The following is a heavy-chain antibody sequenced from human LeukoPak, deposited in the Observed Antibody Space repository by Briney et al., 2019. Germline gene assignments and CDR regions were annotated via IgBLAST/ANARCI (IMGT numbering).Heavy chain of an antibody. CDR1: GFTFSFSG. CDR2: ISDDGSRK. J-gene: IGHJ4*02. CDR3: AKDRSTTWSFDY. D-gene: IGHD6-13*01. V-gene: IGHV3-30*18. Sequence: PGGTLSLSCAASGFTFSFSGMYWVRHAQGKGLEWLAFISDDGSRKYFADSVNDRFTISRDNSKNTLFLQMNSLRTEDTAVYYCAKDRSTTWSFDYWGQGTLVTVSS.